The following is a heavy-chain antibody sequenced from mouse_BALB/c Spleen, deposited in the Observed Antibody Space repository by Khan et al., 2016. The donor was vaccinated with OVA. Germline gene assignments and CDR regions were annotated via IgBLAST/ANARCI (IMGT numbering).Heavy chain of an antibody. D-gene: IGHD2-1*01. J-gene: IGHJ4*01. CDR2: IYPGSGST. Sequence: QVRLQQSGPELVKPGASVKMSCKASGYTFTDYDIRWVKQRTGQGLEWIGEIYPGSGSTYYHEKFKGKATLTADKSSNTAYIQLSSLTSEDSAVYFCAKIFYGNSYAMDYWGQGTTVTVSS. CDR1: GYTFTDYD. CDR3: AKIFYGNSYAMDY. V-gene: IGHV1-77*01.